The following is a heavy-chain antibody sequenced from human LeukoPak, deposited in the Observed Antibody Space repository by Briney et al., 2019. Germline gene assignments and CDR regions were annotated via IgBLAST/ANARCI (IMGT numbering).Heavy chain of an antibody. CDR3: ARDPYSGGYGAYYYYYMDV. CDR2: ITTSSTYM. Sequence: GGSLRLSCAASGFTFSAYNMNWVRRTPGKGLEWVSSITTSSTYMFYADSVRGRFTISRDNAENSLYLQMNSLRDEDTAVYYCARDPYSGGYGAYYYYYMDVWGKGTTVTVSS. V-gene: IGHV3-21*01. D-gene: IGHD6-19*01. J-gene: IGHJ6*03. CDR1: GFTFSAYN.